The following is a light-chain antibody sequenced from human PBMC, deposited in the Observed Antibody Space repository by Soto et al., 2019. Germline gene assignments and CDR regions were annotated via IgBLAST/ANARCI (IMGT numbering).Light chain of an antibody. J-gene: IGKJ4*01. CDR2: DAS. Sequence: EIVLTQSPGTLSLSPGERATLSCRASQSVNGNYLAWYQQKPGQAPRLLIYDASNRATGIPARFSGSGSGTDFTLTISRLEPEDFAVYYCQQRFSWPLTFGGGSKVEIK. CDR3: QQRFSWPLT. CDR1: QSVNGNY. V-gene: IGKV3-11*01.